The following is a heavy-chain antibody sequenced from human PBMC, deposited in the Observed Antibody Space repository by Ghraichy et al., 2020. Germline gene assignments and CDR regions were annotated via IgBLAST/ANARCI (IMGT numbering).Heavy chain of an antibody. J-gene: IGHJ6*02. CDR2: IKQDGSEK. CDR3: ARDAQWLATGFYYYYGMDV. D-gene: IGHD6-19*01. CDR1: GFTFSSYW. Sequence: GGSLRLSCAASGFTFSSYWMSWVRQAPGKGLEWVANIKQDGSEKYYVDSVKGRFTISRDNAKNSLYLQMNSLRAEDTAVYYCARDAQWLATGFYYYYGMDVWGQGTTVTVSS. V-gene: IGHV3-7*01.